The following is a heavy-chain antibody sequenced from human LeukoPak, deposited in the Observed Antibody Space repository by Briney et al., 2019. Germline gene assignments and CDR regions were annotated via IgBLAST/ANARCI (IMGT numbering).Heavy chain of an antibody. V-gene: IGHV4-34*01. CDR1: GGSFSGYY. CDR3: ARVRLADYGSGSHAFDI. CDR2: INHSGST. J-gene: IGHJ3*02. D-gene: IGHD3-10*01. Sequence: PSETLSLTCAVYGGSFSGYYWSWIRQPPGKGLEWIGEINHSGSTNYNPSLKSRVTISVDKSKNQFSLKLSSVTAADTAVYYCARVRLADYGSGSHAFDIWGQGTMVTVSS.